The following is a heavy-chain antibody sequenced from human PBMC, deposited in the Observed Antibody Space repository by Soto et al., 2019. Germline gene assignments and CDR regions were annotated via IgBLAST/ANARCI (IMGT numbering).Heavy chain of an antibody. V-gene: IGHV3-33*01. J-gene: IGHJ4*02. Sequence: QVQLVESGGGVVQPGRSLRLSCAASGFNFGSYGMHWVRQAPGKGLEWVAITRHDGSNTYYADSVRGRFTISRDNSKNTLYLQMNSLTVEDTAVYYCARDGVGATTFFGYFDYWGQGTLITVSS. D-gene: IGHD1-26*01. CDR1: GFNFGSYG. CDR3: ARDGVGATTFFGYFDY. CDR2: TRHDGSNT.